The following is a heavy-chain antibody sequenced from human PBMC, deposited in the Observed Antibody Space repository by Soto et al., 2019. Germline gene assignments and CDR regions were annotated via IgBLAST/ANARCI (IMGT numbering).Heavy chain of an antibody. CDR2: IYPGDSDT. Sequence: WESLTITIRCSGYSFTRYWIGWVRQMPGKGLEWMGIIYPGDSDTRYSPSFQGQVTISADKSISTAYLQWSSLKASDTAMYYCARTKKKYYYGSGSPYCFDYWGQGTLVTVSS. D-gene: IGHD3-10*01. J-gene: IGHJ4*02. CDR1: GYSFTRYW. CDR3: ARTKKKYYYGSGSPYCFDY. V-gene: IGHV5-51*01.